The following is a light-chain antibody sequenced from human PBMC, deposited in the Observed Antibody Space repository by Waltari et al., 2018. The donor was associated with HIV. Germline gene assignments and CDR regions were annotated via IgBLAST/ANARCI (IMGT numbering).Light chain of an antibody. Sequence: DIVMTQSPDSLTVFLGERATINCKSSQSVLYSSNNKNYLAWYQQKAGQPPKLLIYWASNRESGVPDRFSASGSGTDFSLTISSRQAEDVAVYYCQQYYSTPYTFGQGTKLEIK. CDR2: WAS. J-gene: IGKJ2*01. V-gene: IGKV4-1*01. CDR1: QSVLYSSNNKNY. CDR3: QQYYSTPYT.